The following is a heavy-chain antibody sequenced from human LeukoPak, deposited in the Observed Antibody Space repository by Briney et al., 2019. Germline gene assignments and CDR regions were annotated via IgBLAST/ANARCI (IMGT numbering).Heavy chain of an antibody. Sequence: GASVKVSCKASGYTFTGYYMHWVRQAPGQGLEWMGIINPSGGSTSYAQKFQGRVTMTRDMSTSTVYMELSSLRSEDTAVYYCARVYYDSSRGDYYSDYWGQGTLVTVSS. CDR2: INPSGGST. CDR1: GYTFTGYY. CDR3: ARVYYDSSRGDYYSDY. D-gene: IGHD3-22*01. V-gene: IGHV1-46*01. J-gene: IGHJ4*02.